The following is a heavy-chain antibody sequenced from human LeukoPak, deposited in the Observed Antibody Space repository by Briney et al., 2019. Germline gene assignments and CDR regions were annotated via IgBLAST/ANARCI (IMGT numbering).Heavy chain of an antibody. J-gene: IGHJ6*02. CDR3: ARDRSGSCDYYSYGMDV. CDR1: GYTFTVYY. Sequence: ASVTVSCKASGYTFTVYYMHWVRQAPGQGLGWMGWINPNSGGTNYVQKFQGRVTMTRDTAISTAYMELSRLRSDDTAVYYCARDRSGSCDYYSYGMDVWGQGTTVTVSS. CDR2: INPNSGGT. D-gene: IGHD1-26*01. V-gene: IGHV1-2*02.